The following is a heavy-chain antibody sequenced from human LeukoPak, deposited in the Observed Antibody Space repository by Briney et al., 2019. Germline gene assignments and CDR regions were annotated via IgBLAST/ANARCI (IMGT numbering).Heavy chain of an antibody. V-gene: IGHV3-30*03. Sequence: PGGSLRRYCAAYGFTFSSYGMHWVRQAPGKGLEWVAVISYDGSNKYYADSVKGRFTISRDNSKNTLYLQMNSLRAEDTAVYYCAREGVEMATIGAAFDIWGQGTMVTVSS. CDR2: ISYDGSNK. J-gene: IGHJ3*02. CDR3: AREGVEMATIGAAFDI. D-gene: IGHD5-24*01. CDR1: GFTFSSYG.